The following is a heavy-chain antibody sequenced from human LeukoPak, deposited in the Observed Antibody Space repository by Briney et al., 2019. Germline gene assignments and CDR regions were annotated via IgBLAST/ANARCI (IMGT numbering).Heavy chain of an antibody. Sequence: GGSLRLSCAASGFTFANHAMSWVRQAPGKGLEWVSAISGGGGSTYYADSVKGRFTISRDNSKNTLYLQMNSLRAEDTAVYYCAKGPLIAVAGTTWDHWGQGTLVTVSS. V-gene: IGHV3-23*01. CDR2: ISGGGGST. CDR3: AKGPLIAVAGTTWDH. J-gene: IGHJ4*02. CDR1: GFTFANHA. D-gene: IGHD6-19*01.